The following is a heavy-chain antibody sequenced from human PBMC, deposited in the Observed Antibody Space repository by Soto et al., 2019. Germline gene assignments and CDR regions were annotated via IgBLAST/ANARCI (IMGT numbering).Heavy chain of an antibody. J-gene: IGHJ5*02. CDR1: GYTFTSYG. CDR3: ARDCSSTSCYWWFDP. Sequence: GASVKVSCKASGYTFTSYGISWVRQAPGQGLEWMGWISAYNGNTNYAQKLQGRVTMTTDTSTSTAYMELRSLRSDDTAVYYCARDCSSTSCYWWFDPWGQGTLVTVSS. CDR2: ISAYNGNT. D-gene: IGHD2-2*01. V-gene: IGHV1-18*04.